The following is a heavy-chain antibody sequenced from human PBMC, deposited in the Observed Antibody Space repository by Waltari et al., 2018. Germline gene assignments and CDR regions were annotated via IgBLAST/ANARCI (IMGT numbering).Heavy chain of an antibody. CDR1: GFTFSSYA. D-gene: IGHD2-2*02. Sequence: EVQLLESGGGLVQPGGSLRLSCAASGFTFSSYAMSWVRQAPGKGLEWVSAISGSGGSTYYADSVKGRFTISRDNSKNTLYLQMNSLRAEDTAVYYCAKDAALCSSTSCYTDGISDHFDYWGQGTLVTVSS. V-gene: IGHV3-23*01. CDR3: AKDAALCSSTSCYTDGISDHFDY. CDR2: ISGSGGST. J-gene: IGHJ4*02.